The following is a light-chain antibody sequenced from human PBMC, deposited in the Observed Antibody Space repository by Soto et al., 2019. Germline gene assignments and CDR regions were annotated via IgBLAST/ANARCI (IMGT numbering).Light chain of an antibody. CDR1: SSYIGAGYH. CDR3: QSYDSSLSGSV. J-gene: IGLJ3*02. Sequence: QAVVTQPPSVSGAPGQRVTISCTGSSSYIGAGYHVHWYQQLPGTAPKLLIYGNGNRPSGVPDRFSGSKSGTSASLAITGLQAEDEADYYCQSYDSSLSGSVFGGGTKVTVL. V-gene: IGLV1-40*01. CDR2: GNG.